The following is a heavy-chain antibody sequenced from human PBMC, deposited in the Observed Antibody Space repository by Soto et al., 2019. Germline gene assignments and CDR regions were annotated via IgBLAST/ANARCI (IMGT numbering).Heavy chain of an antibody. CDR1: GGSVSSAGYF. V-gene: IGHV4-39*01. CDR3: ARHRPAASRYAYYHYMDV. J-gene: IGHJ6*03. Sequence: QLQLEESGPGLVKPSETLSLICTVSGGSVSSAGYFWGWIRQPPGKGLEWLGSVYFSGDSYYNPSLKSRVAMYVDTSKSQFSLNLTSATAADTAVYYCARHRPAASRYAYYHYMDVWGKGTTVTVSS. CDR2: VYFSGDS. D-gene: IGHD3-9*01.